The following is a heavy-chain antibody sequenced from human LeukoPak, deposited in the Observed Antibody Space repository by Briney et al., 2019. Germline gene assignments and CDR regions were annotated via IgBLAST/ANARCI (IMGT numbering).Heavy chain of an antibody. Sequence: PGGSLRLTCAAYGFTVSSYYMSWVRQAPGKGLEWVSTVSVSGGSTYYADSVKGWFTITRENSENTLYLQMNSLRAEDTAVYYYAKDVKAGSGDYYFDYWGQGTLVTVSS. CDR3: AKDVKAGSGDYYFDY. V-gene: IGHV3-23*01. CDR1: GFTVSSYY. CDR2: VSVSGGST. D-gene: IGHD3-3*01. J-gene: IGHJ4*02.